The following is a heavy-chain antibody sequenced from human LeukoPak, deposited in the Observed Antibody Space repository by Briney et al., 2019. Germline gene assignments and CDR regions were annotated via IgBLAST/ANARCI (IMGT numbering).Heavy chain of an antibody. J-gene: IGHJ6*02. Sequence: SETLSLTCAVYGGSFSGFYWSWIRQPPGKGLEWIGEVNHSGSTNYNPSLKSRVTISVDTSKNQFSLKLSSVTAADTAVYYCAIPYPSPEEAVAGSTSYCGMDVWGQGTTVTVTS. V-gene: IGHV4-34*01. CDR2: VNHSGST. CDR1: GGSFSGFY. D-gene: IGHD6-19*01. CDR3: AIPYPSPEEAVAGSTSYCGMDV.